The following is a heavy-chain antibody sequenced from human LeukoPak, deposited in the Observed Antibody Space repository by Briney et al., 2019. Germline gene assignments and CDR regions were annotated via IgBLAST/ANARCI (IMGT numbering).Heavy chain of an antibody. CDR3: ATDITVTTVGSVDY. V-gene: IGHV1-24*01. J-gene: IGHJ4*02. CDR1: GYTLTELS. CDR2: FDPEDGET. Sequence: ASVKLSCKVSGYTLTELSMHWVRQSPGKRLEWMGGFDPEDGETIYAQKFQDRVTMTEDTSRDTAYMELSSLRSEDTAVYYCATDITVTTVGSVDYWGQGTLVTVSS. D-gene: IGHD4-11*01.